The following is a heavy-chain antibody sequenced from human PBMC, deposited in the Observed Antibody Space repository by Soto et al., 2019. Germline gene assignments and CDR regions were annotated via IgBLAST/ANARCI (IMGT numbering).Heavy chain of an antibody. CDR1: GYSFTSYW. D-gene: IGHD6-6*01. Sequence: GESLKISCKGSGYSFTSYWIGWVRQMPGKGLERTGIIYPGDSDTRYSPSFQGQVTIPADKSISTAYLQWSSLKASDTAMYYCARRQYSSSSRYYYYYGMDVWGQGTTVTVSS. CDR2: IYPGDSDT. CDR3: ARRQYSSSSRYYYYYGMDV. J-gene: IGHJ6*02. V-gene: IGHV5-51*01.